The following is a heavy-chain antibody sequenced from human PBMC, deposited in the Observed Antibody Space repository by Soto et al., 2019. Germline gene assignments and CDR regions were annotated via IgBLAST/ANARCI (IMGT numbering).Heavy chain of an antibody. V-gene: IGHV5-51*01. CDR3: AKRDLGYCPGGRCYARGCFDP. Sequence: GESLKISCKGSGYSFTSYWIGWVRQMPGKGLEWMGIIYPGDSDTRYSPSFQGQVTISSDKSISTAYLQWSSLKASYTALYYCAKRDLGYCPGGRCYARGCFDPCHKRNMVTASS. CDR2: IYPGDSDT. D-gene: IGHD2-15*01. CDR1: GYSFTSYW. J-gene: IGHJ5*02.